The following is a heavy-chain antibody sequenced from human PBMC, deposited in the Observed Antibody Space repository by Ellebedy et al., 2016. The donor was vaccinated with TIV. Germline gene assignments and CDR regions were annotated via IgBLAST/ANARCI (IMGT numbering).Heavy chain of an antibody. CDR2: ISSSGIYI. V-gene: IGHV3-21*04. Sequence: LSLTCAASGFTFSSYSMNWVRQAPGKGLEWVSSISSSGIYIYYADSVKGRFTISRDNAKNSLYLQMNSLRAEDTAVYYCARDLIPMIVGLTGPHYGMDVWGQGTTVTVSS. J-gene: IGHJ6*02. D-gene: IGHD3-22*01. CDR1: GFTFSSYS. CDR3: ARDLIPMIVGLTGPHYGMDV.